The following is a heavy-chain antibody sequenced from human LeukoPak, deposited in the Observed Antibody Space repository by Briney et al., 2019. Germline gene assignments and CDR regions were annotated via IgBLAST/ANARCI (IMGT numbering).Heavy chain of an antibody. CDR1: GFTVSSNY. V-gene: IGHV3-66*01. CDR3: AKTHSSSYACMDV. Sequence: GGSLRLSCAASGFTVSSNYMSWVRQAPGKGLEWVSVIYSGGGTYYADAVKGRFTISRDNSKNTLYLQMNSLRAGDTAVYYCAKTHSSSYACMDVWGQGTTVTVSS. J-gene: IGHJ6*02. D-gene: IGHD6-13*01. CDR2: IYSGGGT.